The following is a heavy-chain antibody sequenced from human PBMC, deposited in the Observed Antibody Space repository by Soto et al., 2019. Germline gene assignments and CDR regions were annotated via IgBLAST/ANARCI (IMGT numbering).Heavy chain of an antibody. J-gene: IGHJ4*02. D-gene: IGHD6-19*01. V-gene: IGHV4-39*01. CDR1: GGSISSSSYY. CDR2: IYYSGST. CDR3: ARRGIAVAGTWGIYYFDY. Sequence: PSETLSLTCTVSGGSISSSSYYWGWIRQPPGKGLEWIGSIYYSGSTYYNPSLKSRVTISVDTSKNQFSLKLSSVTAADTAVYYCARRGIAVAGTWGIYYFDYWGQGTLVTVS.